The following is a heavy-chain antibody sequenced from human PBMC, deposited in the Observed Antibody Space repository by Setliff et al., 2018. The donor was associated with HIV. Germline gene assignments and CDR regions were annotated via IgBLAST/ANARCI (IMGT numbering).Heavy chain of an antibody. D-gene: IGHD3-10*01. Sequence: ASVKVSCKASGFTFTDYYMHWVRQAPGQGLEWMGIINPSDNRTYYAQKFQGRVTMTRNTSISTAYMELSSLRSEDTAVYYCARGQGGMWVGGYGISSNYYYYMDVWGKGTTVTVSS. CDR1: GFTFTDYY. CDR2: INPSDNRT. V-gene: IGHV1-46*01. J-gene: IGHJ6*03. CDR3: ARGQGGMWVGGYGISSNYYYYMDV.